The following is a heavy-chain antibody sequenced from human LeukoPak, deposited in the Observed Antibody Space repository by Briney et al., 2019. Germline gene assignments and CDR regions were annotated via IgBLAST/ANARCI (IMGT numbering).Heavy chain of an antibody. CDR1: GGSFSGYY. D-gene: IGHD7-27*01. CDR3: ASLGTGDRVY. J-gene: IGHJ4*02. V-gene: IGHV4-34*12. CDR2: IIHTGST. Sequence: SETLSLTCAVYGGSFSGYYWSWIRQPPGKGLEWIGEIIHTGSTNYNPSLKSRVTISVDTSKNQCSLKLSSVTAADTAVYYCASLGTGDRVYWGQGTLVTVSS.